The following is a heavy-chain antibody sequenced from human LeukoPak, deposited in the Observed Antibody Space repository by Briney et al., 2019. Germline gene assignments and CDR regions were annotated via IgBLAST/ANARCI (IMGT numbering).Heavy chain of an antibody. J-gene: IGHJ4*02. CDR2: INANTGNL. V-gene: IGHV7-4-1*02. CDR3: AREGIAAAVSVPDY. Sequence: PWASVKVSCKASGYTFTSYAMNWVRQAPGQGLEWMGWINANTGNLTYAQGFTGRFVFSLDTSVSTAYLQISSLKAEDTAVYYCAREGIAAAVSVPDYWGQGTLVTVSS. D-gene: IGHD6-13*01. CDR1: GYTFTSYA.